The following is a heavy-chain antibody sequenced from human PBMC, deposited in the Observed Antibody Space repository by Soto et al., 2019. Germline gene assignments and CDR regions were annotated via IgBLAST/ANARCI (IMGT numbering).Heavy chain of an antibody. CDR3: ARGPAVAGYYYYGMDV. Sequence: ASVKVSCKASGGTFSSYAISWVRQAPGQGLEWMGGIIPIFGTANYAQKFQGRVTITADESTSTAHMELSSLRSEDTAVYYCARGPAVAGYYYYGMDVWGQGTTVTVSS. CDR1: GGTFSSYA. CDR2: IIPIFGTA. V-gene: IGHV1-69*13. D-gene: IGHD6-19*01. J-gene: IGHJ6*02.